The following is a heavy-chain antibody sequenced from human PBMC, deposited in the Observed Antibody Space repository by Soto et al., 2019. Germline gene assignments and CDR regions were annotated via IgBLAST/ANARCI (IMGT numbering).Heavy chain of an antibody. Sequence: EVQLVESGGGLVKPGGSLRLSCAASGFTFSSYSMNWVRQAPGKGLEWVSSISSSSSYIYYADSVKGRFTISRDNAKNSLYLQMNSLRAEDTAVYYCARDRAGKWELLLRYYYYGMDVWGQGTTVTVSS. D-gene: IGHD1-26*01. CDR2: ISSSSSYI. V-gene: IGHV3-21*01. CDR3: ARDRAGKWELLLRYYYYGMDV. CDR1: GFTFSSYS. J-gene: IGHJ6*02.